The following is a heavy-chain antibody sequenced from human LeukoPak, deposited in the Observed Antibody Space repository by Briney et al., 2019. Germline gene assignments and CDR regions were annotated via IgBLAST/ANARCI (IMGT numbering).Heavy chain of an antibody. J-gene: IGHJ4*02. V-gene: IGHV3-23*01. CDR2: ISGSGGST. D-gene: IGHD6-13*01. CDR3: AKDALKIRGGAAAGNFDY. Sequence: LTGGSLRLSCAASGFTFSSYAMSWVRQAPGKGLEWVSAISGSGGSTYYADSVKGRFTISRDNSKNTLYLQMNSLRAEDTAVYYCAKDALKIRGGAAAGNFDYWGQGTLVTVSS. CDR1: GFTFSSYA.